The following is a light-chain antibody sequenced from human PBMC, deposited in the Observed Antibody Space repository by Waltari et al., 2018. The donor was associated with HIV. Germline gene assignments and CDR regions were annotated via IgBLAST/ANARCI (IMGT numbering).Light chain of an antibody. CDR2: RDD. CDR3: ATWDDSLSGVV. CDR1: SSNIGSDY. J-gene: IGLJ2*01. Sequence: QSVLTQPPSASATPGQRDTISCSGGSSNIGSDYVCWFQQLPGMAPRLLINRDDQRPSGVPDRFSGSKSGTSASLAISGLRPEDEANYYCATWDDSLSGVVFGGGTKVTVL. V-gene: IGLV1-47*01.